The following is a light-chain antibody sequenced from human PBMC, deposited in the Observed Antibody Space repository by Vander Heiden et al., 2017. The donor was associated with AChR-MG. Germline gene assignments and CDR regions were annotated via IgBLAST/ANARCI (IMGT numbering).Light chain of an antibody. CDR2: YGS. Sequence: SYVLTQPPSVSVAPGKTARITCGGNNIGRNTVHWYQQKPGQAPVLVINYGSDRPSGIPERFSGSNSGNTATLTISRVEAGDEADYYCQVWDSSSDHVVFGGGTKLTV. CDR1: NIGRNT. V-gene: IGLV3-21*04. CDR3: QVWDSSSDHVV. J-gene: IGLJ2*01.